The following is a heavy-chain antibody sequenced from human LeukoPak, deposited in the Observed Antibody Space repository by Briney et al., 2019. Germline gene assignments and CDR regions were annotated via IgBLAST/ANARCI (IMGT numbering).Heavy chain of an antibody. Sequence: GGSLRLSCAASGFTFSSYAMSWVRQAPGRGLEWVSSIIGSGASTYYADSVRGRFTTSRDNSKNTLYLQLNSLRAEDTAVYYCAKVIYYGSEDLDYWGQGTLVTVSS. CDR2: IIGSGAST. CDR3: AKVIYYGSEDLDY. J-gene: IGHJ4*01. CDR1: GFTFSSYA. D-gene: IGHD3-10*01. V-gene: IGHV3-23*01.